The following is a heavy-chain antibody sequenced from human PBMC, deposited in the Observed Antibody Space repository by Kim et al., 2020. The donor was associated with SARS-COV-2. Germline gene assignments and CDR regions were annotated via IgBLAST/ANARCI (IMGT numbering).Heavy chain of an antibody. CDR3: AKDRTTLVRGVIIGGDKFDY. V-gene: IGHV3-23*01. CDR2: ISGSGGST. J-gene: IGHJ4*02. Sequence: GGSLRLSCAASGFTFSSYAMNWVRQAPVKGLEWVSVISGSGGSTYYADSVKGRFTISRDNSKNTLYLQMNSLRAEDTAVYYCAKDRTTLVRGVIIGGDKFDYWGQGTLVTVSS. CDR1: GFTFSSYA. D-gene: IGHD3-10*01.